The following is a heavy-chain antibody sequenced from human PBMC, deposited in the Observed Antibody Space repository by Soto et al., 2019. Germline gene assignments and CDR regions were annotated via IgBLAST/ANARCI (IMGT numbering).Heavy chain of an antibody. J-gene: IGHJ6*02. D-gene: IGHD3-10*01. V-gene: IGHV4-34*01. CDR3: ARVSGHYCSSGAGSLRMDV. CDR2: INHSGST. CDR1: DGSISGYY. Sequence: PSETLSLTWAVYDGSISGYYWNWIRQPPGKGLEWIGQINHSGSTYDNPSLNSRVTISVDTAKSQFSLKLRSVTAADTAMYFCARVSGHYCSSGAGSLRMDVWGQGTTVTVSS.